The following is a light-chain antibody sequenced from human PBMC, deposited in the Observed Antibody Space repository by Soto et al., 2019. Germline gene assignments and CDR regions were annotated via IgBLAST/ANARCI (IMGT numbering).Light chain of an antibody. Sequence: QSALTQPASVSGSPGQSITISCTGSSSDVGDYNYVSWYQQHPDKAPKLMIYDVSNRPSGVSDRFSGSKSGNTASLTISGLPSEADGDYSSLSFSGSSTSVVFGGGTKLTVL. CDR3: LSFSGSSTSVV. CDR1: SSDVGDYNY. CDR2: DVS. J-gene: IGLJ2*01. V-gene: IGLV2-14*01.